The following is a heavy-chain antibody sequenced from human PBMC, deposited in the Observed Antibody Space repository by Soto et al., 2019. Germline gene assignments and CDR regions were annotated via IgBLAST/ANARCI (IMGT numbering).Heavy chain of an antibody. CDR2: FSLSGTT. CDR1: GGSITCSFV. CDR3: GSGSWYVVS. J-gene: IGHJ4*02. V-gene: IGHV4-4*07. Sequence: SETLSLPCTVSGGSITCSFVWSWIRQPAGKGLEWIGRFSLSGTTNYNPSLRSRVTMSADVSKNQFSLRLTSVTAADTALYYYGSGSWYVVSWGQGALVTVSS. D-gene: IGHD6-13*01.